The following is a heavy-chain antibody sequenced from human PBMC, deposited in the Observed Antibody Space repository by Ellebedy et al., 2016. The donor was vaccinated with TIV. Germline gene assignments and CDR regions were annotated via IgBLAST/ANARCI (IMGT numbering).Heavy chain of an antibody. CDR3: ARFYDSSDSDPFDI. CDR2: IRSSSFYI. V-gene: IGHV3-21*01. CDR1: GFSFSTYT. Sequence: GESLKISCAASGFSFSTYTMNWVRQAPGKGLEWVSTIRSSSFYIYYADSLKDRFTISRDNAKNSLYLQMNSLRAEDTAVYYCARFYDSSDSDPFDIWGKGTMVTVSS. J-gene: IGHJ3*02. D-gene: IGHD3-22*01.